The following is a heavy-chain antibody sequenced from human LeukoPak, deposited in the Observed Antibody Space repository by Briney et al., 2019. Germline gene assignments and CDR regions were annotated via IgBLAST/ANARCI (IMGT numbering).Heavy chain of an antibody. CDR1: GFTFSDYY. CDR3: ARVGIVVVPAAIGSDDTLWYYYMDV. D-gene: IGHD2-2*03. Sequence: PGGSLRLSCAASGFTFSDYYMSWIRQAPGKGLEWVSYISSSSSTIYYADSVKGRFTISRDNAKNSLYLQMNSLRAEDTAVYYCARVGIVVVPAAIGSDDTLWYYYMDVWGKGTTVTVSS. J-gene: IGHJ6*03. CDR2: ISSSSSTI. V-gene: IGHV3-11*04.